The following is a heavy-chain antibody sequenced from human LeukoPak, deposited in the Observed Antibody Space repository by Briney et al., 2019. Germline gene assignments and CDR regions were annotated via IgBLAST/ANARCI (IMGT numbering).Heavy chain of an antibody. CDR2: ISAYNGNT. V-gene: IGHV1-18*01. D-gene: IGHD4-17*01. CDR1: GYTFTSYG. J-gene: IGHJ6*02. CDR3: ARDTTVTTFYGMDV. Sequence: ASVKVSCTASGYTFTSYGISWVRQAPGQGLEWMGWISAYNGNTNYAQKLQGRVTMTTDTSTSTAYMELRSLRSDDTAVYYCARDTTVTTFYGMDVWGQGTTVTVSS.